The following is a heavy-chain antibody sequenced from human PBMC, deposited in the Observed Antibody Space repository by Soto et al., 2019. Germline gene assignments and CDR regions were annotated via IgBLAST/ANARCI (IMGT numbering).Heavy chain of an antibody. CDR2: IYYSGTT. CDR1: GGSISSGDYY. J-gene: IGHJ2*01. CDR3: ARVRSIYWYFDL. Sequence: QVQLQESGPGLVKPSQTLSLICTVSGGSISSGDYYWSWIRQPPGKGLEWIGYIYYSGTTYYNPSLKSRVSISGDKSKNHFSLKLTSVTAADTDVYYCARVRSIYWYFDLWGRGTLVTVSS. V-gene: IGHV4-30-4*01.